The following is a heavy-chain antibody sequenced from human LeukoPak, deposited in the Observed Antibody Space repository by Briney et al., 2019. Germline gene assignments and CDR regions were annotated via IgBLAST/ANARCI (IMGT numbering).Heavy chain of an antibody. D-gene: IGHD3-9*01. CDR1: GFTFSSYA. CDR3: ARALYYDILTGYSRIQH. CDR2: ISGSGAGT. Sequence: GGSLRLSCAASGFTFSSYAMSWVRQAPGKGLEWVSAISGSGAGTYYADSVKGRLTISRDNSKNTLYLQMNSLRAEDTAVYYCARALYYDILTGYSRIQHWGQGTLVPVSS. J-gene: IGHJ1*01. V-gene: IGHV3-23*01.